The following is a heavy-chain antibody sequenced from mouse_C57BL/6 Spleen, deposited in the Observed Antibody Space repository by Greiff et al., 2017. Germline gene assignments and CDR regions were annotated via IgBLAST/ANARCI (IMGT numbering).Heavy chain of an antibody. D-gene: IGHD1-1*01. V-gene: IGHV1-42*01. CDR2: INPSTGGT. J-gene: IGHJ2*01. CDR3: ARERPDYYGSSYD. CDR1: GYSFTGYY. Sequence: VQLKESGPELVKPGASVKISCKASGYSFTGYYMNWVKQSPEKSLEWIGEINPSTGGTTYNQKFKAKATLTVDKSSSTAYMQLKSLTSEDSAVYYCARERPDYYGSSYDWGQGTTLTVSS.